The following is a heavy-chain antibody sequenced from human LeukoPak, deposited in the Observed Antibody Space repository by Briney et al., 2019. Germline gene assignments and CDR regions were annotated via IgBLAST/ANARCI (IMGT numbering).Heavy chain of an antibody. CDR1: GGSISSYY. D-gene: IGHD1-26*01. Sequence: PSETLSLTCTVSGGSISSYYWSWIRQPPGKGLEWIGYIYYSGSTNYNPSLKSRVTISVDTSKNQFSLKLGSVTAADTAVYYCAGSGSYYDLPNWFDPWGRGTLVTVSS. CDR3: AGSGSYYDLPNWFDP. CDR2: IYYSGST. V-gene: IGHV4-59*01. J-gene: IGHJ5*02.